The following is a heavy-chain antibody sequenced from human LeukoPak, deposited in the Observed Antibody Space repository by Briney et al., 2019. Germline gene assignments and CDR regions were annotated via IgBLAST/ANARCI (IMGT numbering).Heavy chain of an antibody. CDR3: ARAGGYNYGYDY. Sequence: GGSLRLSCAASGFTVSSNYMSWVRQAPGKGLEWVSVIYSGGNTYYADSVKGRFTISRDNSKNTVYLQMNSLRAEDTAVYYCARAGGYNYGYDYWGQGTLVTVSS. V-gene: IGHV3-53*01. J-gene: IGHJ4*02. CDR1: GFTVSSNY. D-gene: IGHD5-18*01. CDR2: IYSGGNT.